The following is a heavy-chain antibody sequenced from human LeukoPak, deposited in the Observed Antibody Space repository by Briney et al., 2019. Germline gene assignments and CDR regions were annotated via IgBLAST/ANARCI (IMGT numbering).Heavy chain of an antibody. D-gene: IGHD7-27*01. CDR2: ISPNSGGT. CDR3: AIQPWGSGNNWYFDL. V-gene: IGHV1-2*02. CDR1: GYTFTNFG. J-gene: IGHJ2*01. Sequence: ASVKVSCKASGYTFTNFGLSWVRQAPGQGLEWMGWISPNSGGTDYAQKFQGRVTMTRDASISTAYVELSSLTSDDTAVYYCAIQPWGSGNNWYFDLWGRGTLVTVSS.